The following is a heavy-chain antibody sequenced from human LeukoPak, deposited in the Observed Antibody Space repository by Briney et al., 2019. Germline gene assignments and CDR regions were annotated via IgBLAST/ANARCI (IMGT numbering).Heavy chain of an antibody. CDR1: GFTVSSNS. CDR3: ARRAGAYSHPYDY. J-gene: IGHJ4*02. Sequence: PGGSLRLSCTVSGFTVSSNSMSWVRQAPGKGLEWVSFIYSGTTHYSDSVKGRFTISRDNSENTLYLQMNSLRAEDTAVYYCARRAGAYSHPYDYWGQGTLVTVSS. CDR2: IYSGTT. D-gene: IGHD4/OR15-4a*01. V-gene: IGHV3-53*01.